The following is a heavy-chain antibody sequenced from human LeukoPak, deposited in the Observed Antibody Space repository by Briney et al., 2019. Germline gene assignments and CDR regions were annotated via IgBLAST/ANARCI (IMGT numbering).Heavy chain of an antibody. CDR2: IYYSGST. CDR3: ARDRTYGSGRNFDY. CDR1: GGSISSYY. Sequence: PSETLSLTCTVSGGSISSYYWSWTRQPPGKGLEWIGYIYYSGSTNYNPSLKSRVTISVDTSKNQFSLKLSSVTAADTAVYYCARDRTYGSGRNFDYWGQGTLVTVSS. D-gene: IGHD3-10*01. V-gene: IGHV4-59*01. J-gene: IGHJ4*02.